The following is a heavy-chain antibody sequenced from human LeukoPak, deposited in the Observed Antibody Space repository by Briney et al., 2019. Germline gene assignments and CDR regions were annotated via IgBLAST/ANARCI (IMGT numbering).Heavy chain of an antibody. CDR3: ARASPTYSRFSVPLFDY. D-gene: IGHD3-3*01. Sequence: SETLSLTCTVSGGSISSGGYYWSWIRQHPGKGLEWIGYIYYSGSTYYNPSLKSRVTISVDTSKNQFSLKLSSVTAADTAVYYCARASPTYSRFSVPLFDYWGQGTLVTVSS. CDR1: GGSISSGGYY. CDR2: IYYSGST. J-gene: IGHJ4*02. V-gene: IGHV4-31*03.